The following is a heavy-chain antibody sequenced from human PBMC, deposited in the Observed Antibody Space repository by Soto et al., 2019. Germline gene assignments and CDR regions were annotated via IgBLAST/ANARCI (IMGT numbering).Heavy chain of an antibody. CDR2: ISYDGSNK. D-gene: IGHD4-17*01. CDR1: GFTFSSYG. V-gene: IGHV3-30*18. Sequence: GGSLRLSCAASGFTFSSYGMHWVRQAPGKGLEWVAVISYDGSNKYYADSVKGRFTISRDNSKNTLYLQMNSRRAEDTDVYYCAKDHHDYGDSDLGYYYYYGMDVWGQGTTVTVSS. J-gene: IGHJ6*02. CDR3: AKDHHDYGDSDLGYYYYYGMDV.